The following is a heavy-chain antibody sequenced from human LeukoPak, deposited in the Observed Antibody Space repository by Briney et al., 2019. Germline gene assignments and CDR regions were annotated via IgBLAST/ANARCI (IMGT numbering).Heavy chain of an antibody. D-gene: IGHD3-22*01. CDR1: GFTFSSYS. Sequence: TGGSLRLSCAASGFTFSSYSMNWVRQAPGKGLEWVSYISSSSSTIYYADSVKGRFTISRDNAKNSLYLQMNSLRAEDTAVYYCARERPYYYDSKKAFDYWGQGTLVTVSS. J-gene: IGHJ4*02. CDR2: ISSSSSTI. CDR3: ARERPYYYDSKKAFDY. V-gene: IGHV3-48*04.